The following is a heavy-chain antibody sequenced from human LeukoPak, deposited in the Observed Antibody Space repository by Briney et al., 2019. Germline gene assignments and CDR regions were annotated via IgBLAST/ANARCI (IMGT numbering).Heavy chain of an antibody. CDR3: ARERVVVPAAPWEPYYYYGMDV. Sequence: GASVKVSCKASGYTFTGYYMHWVRQAPGQGLEWMGWINPNSGGTNYAQKFQGRLTITRDTSISTAYMELSRLRSDDTAVYYCARERVVVPAAPWEPYYYYGMDVWGQGTTVTVSS. J-gene: IGHJ6*02. CDR2: INPNSGGT. CDR1: GYTFTGYY. V-gene: IGHV1-2*02. D-gene: IGHD2-2*01.